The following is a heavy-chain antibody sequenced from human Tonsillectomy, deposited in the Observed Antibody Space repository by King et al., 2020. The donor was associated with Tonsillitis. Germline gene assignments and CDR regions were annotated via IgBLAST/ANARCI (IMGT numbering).Heavy chain of an antibody. D-gene: IGHD3-22*01. J-gene: IGHJ4*02. CDR3: ARYFYYDSSGYCFDY. CDR2: IYHSGGA. Sequence: QLQESGPGLVKPSETLSLTCSVSGGSISDDIYYWGWIRPPPGKGLEWIGNIYHSGGAYYSPSLKSRVTMSVDTSKNQFSLKLASVTAADRAIYYCARYFYYDSSGYCFDYWGRGTLVTVSS. CDR1: GGSISDDIYY. V-gene: IGHV4-39*01.